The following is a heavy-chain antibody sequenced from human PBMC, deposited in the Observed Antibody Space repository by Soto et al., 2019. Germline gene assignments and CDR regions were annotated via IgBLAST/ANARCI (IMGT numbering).Heavy chain of an antibody. D-gene: IGHD3-16*01. CDR3: AREGSLGDDAFDI. CDR2: IYYSGTT. V-gene: IGHV4-59*11. J-gene: IGHJ3*02. Sequence: SETLSLTCTVSGGSTNSHYWSWIRQPPGKGLEYIGHIYYSGTTYYNPSLKSRLTISVDTSKNQFSLKLSSVTAADTAVYYCAREGSLGDDAFDIWGQGTMVTVSS. CDR1: GGSTNSHY.